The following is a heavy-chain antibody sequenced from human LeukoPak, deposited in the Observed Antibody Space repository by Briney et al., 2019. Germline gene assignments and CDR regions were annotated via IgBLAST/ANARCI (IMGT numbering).Heavy chain of an antibody. CDR2: IYHSGST. V-gene: IGHV4-30-2*01. Sequence: KPSETLSLTCTVSGGSISSGGYYWSWIRQPPGKGLEWIGYIYHSGSTYYNLSLKSRVTISVDRSKNQFSLKLSSVTAADTAVYYCARVEYSSSSNYYYYMDVWGKGTTVTVSS. D-gene: IGHD6-6*01. J-gene: IGHJ6*03. CDR1: GGSISSGGYY. CDR3: ARVEYSSSSNYYYYMDV.